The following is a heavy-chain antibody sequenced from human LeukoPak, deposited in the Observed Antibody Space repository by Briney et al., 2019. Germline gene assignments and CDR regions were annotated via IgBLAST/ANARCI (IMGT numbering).Heavy chain of an antibody. D-gene: IGHD2-2*01. V-gene: IGHV3-23*01. Sequence: GGSLRLSCAASGFTFREYSMRWDRQAPGKGREWVSNIRSNCGDTSYTDSVKGRFTISRDNSKNTLYLQMNSLRAEDTAVYYCARIPYCSSTSCHYYYYYMDVWGKETTVTVSS. CDR1: GFTFREYS. CDR3: ARIPYCSSTSCHYYYYYMDV. J-gene: IGHJ6*03. CDR2: IRSNCGDT.